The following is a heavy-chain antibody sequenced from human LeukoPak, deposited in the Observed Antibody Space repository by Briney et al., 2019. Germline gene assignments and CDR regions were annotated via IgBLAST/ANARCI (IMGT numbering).Heavy chain of an antibody. CDR3: ARDGGYYDSSGYFDY. V-gene: IGHV3-33*01. Sequence: PGGSLRLSCAASGFTFSSYGMHWVRQAPGQGLEWVAVIWYDGSNKYYADSVKGRFTISRDNSKNALYLQMNSLRAEDTAVYYCARDGGYYDSSGYFDYWGQGTLVTVSS. CDR1: GFTFSSYG. CDR2: IWYDGSNK. J-gene: IGHJ4*02. D-gene: IGHD3-22*01.